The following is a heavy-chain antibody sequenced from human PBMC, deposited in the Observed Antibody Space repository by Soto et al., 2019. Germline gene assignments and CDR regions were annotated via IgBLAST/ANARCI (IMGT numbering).Heavy chain of an antibody. CDR3: ARRLVLADWGYYGLDD. J-gene: IGHJ6*02. V-gene: IGHV4-4*02. D-gene: IGHD2-15*01. CDR2: IYHSGST. Sequence: QAQLQESGPGLVRPSGTLSLTCAVSGGSISSSNWWSWVRQSPGKGLEWIGEIYHSGSTNYNPSLKSRVTISXXKXKXXFSLSLSSVTAADTAVYYCARRLVLADWGYYGLDDWGQGTTVTVSS. CDR1: GGSISSSNW.